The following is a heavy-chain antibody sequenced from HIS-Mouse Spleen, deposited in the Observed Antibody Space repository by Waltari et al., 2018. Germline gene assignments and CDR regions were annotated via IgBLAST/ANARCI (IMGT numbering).Heavy chain of an antibody. J-gene: IGHJ4*02. D-gene: IGHD2-15*01. Sequence: QVQLPESGPGLVKPSETLSLTCTVPGGSISSYYWSWIRQPPGKGLEWIGYIYYSGSTNYNPSLKSRVTISVDTSKNQFSLKLSSVTAADTAVYYCARGGLLAATYYFDYWGQGTLVTVSS. CDR2: IYYSGST. CDR3: ARGGLLAATYYFDY. V-gene: IGHV4-59*08. CDR1: GGSISSYY.